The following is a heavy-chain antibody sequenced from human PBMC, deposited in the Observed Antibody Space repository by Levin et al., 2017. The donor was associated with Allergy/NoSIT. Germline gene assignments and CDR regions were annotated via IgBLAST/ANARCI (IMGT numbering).Heavy chain of an antibody. J-gene: IGHJ4*02. D-gene: IGHD3-22*01. CDR1: GFIFSSYW. CDR2: IKQDGSEK. V-gene: IGHV3-7*04. CDR3: AGVTTYSSRY. Sequence: GESLKISCAASGFIFSSYWMNWVRQAPGKGLEWVADIKQDGSEKYYVDSVKGRFTISRDNAKNSVYLQMNSLRGEDTAVYYCAGVTTYSSRYWGQGTLVTVSS.